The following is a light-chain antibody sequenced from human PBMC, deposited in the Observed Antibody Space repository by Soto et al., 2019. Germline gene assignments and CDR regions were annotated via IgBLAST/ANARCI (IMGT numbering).Light chain of an antibody. CDR1: SSEVGGYYY. CDR2: DVS. CDR3: NSYTSRSSTTYV. V-gene: IGLV2-14*01. Sequence: QSVLTQPASVSGSPGQSITISCTGTSSEVGGYYYVSWYQQHPGKAPNLMIYDVSNRPSGVSNRFSGSKSGNTASLTISGLQVEDEADYYCNSYTSRSSTTYVFGTGTKVTVL. J-gene: IGLJ1*01.